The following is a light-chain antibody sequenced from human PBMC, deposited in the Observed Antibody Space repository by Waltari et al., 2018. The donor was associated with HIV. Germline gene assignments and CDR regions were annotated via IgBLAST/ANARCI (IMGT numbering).Light chain of an antibody. V-gene: IGLV2-14*01. CDR3: TSHTLTRILL. CDR1: ILALGLYAF. J-gene: IGLJ3*02. Sequence: QSALTQPSSMSGSPGQSITISCHGSILALGLYAFVSWYQHLPDTAPQLIIYGVDRRPPGITSRFSASKSGDVASPTISGLRAEDEADYYCTSHTLTRILLFGGGTRLTVL. CDR2: GVD.